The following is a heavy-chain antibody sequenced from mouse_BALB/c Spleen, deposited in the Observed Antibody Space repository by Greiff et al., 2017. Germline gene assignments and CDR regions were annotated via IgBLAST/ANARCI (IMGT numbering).Heavy chain of an antibody. D-gene: IGHD2-4*01. V-gene: IGHV1-7*01. J-gene: IGHJ4*01. CDR2: IYPSTGYT. Sequence: QVQLQQSGAELAKPGASVKMSCKASGYTFTSYWMHWVKQRPGQGLEWIGYIYPSTGYTEYNQKFKDKATLTADKSSSTAYMQLSSLTSEDSAVYYCATTMITTNAMDYWGQGTSVTVSS. CDR3: ATTMITTNAMDY. CDR1: GYTFTSYW.